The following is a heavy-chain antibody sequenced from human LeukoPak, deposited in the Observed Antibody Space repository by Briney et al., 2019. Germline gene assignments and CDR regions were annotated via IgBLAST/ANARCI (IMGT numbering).Heavy chain of an antibody. CDR3: ARVAAAAMLYYYYYMDV. CDR1: GGSISSSSYY. CDR2: IYYSGST. V-gene: IGHV4-39*01. J-gene: IGHJ6*03. D-gene: IGHD6-13*01. Sequence: PSETLSLTCTVSGGSISSSSYYWGWIRQPPGKGLEWIGSIYYSGSTYYNPSLKSRVTISVDTSKNQFSLKLSSVTAADTAVYYCARVAAAAMLYYYYYMDVWGKGTTVTVSS.